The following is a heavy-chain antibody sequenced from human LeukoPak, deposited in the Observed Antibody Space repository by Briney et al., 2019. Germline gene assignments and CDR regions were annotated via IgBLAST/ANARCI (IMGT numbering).Heavy chain of an antibody. V-gene: IGHV4-4*02. CDR2: IYHSGST. Sequence: PSGTLSLTCAVSGGSISSSNWWSWVRQPPGKGLEWIGEIYHSGSTNYNPSLKSRVTISVDKSKNQFSLKLSSVTAADTAVYYCARVRLGGPPRGGSYHFDYWGQGTLVTVSS. CDR1: GGSISSSNW. CDR3: ARVRLGGPPRGGSYHFDY. J-gene: IGHJ4*02. D-gene: IGHD1-26*01.